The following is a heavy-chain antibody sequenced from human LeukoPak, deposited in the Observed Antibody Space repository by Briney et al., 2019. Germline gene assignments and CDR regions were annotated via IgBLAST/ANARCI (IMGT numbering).Heavy chain of an antibody. V-gene: IGHV1-8*02. Sequence: GASVKVSCKASGYTFTSYGISWVRQAPGQGLEWMGWMNPNSGNTGYAQKFQGRVTMTRNTSISTAYMELSSLRSEDTAVYYCARGQKSALTYGSGTYAYYFDYWGQGTLVTVSS. CDR3: ARGQKSALTYGSGTYAYYFDY. CDR1: GYTFTSYG. D-gene: IGHD3-10*01. CDR2: MNPNSGNT. J-gene: IGHJ4*02.